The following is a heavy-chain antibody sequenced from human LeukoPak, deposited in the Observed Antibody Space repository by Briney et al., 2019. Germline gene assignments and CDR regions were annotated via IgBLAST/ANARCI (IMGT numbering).Heavy chain of an antibody. D-gene: IGHD3-10*01. CDR2: ISSSGSTI. Sequence: PGGSLRLSCAASGFTFSSYGMSWVRQAPGKGLEWVSYISSSGSTIYYADSVKGRFTISRDNAKNSLYLQMNSLRAEDTAVYYCARDQGPSAPLWFGDVPQRIGNYFDYWGQGTLVTVSS. CDR1: GFTFSSYG. V-gene: IGHV3-48*04. CDR3: ARDQGPSAPLWFGDVPQRIGNYFDY. J-gene: IGHJ4*02.